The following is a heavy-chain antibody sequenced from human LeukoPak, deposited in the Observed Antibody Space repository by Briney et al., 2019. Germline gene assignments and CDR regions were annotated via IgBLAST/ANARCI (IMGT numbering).Heavy chain of an antibody. J-gene: IGHJ4*02. Sequence: GGSLRLSCAASGFIFSNYNINWVRQAPGKGLEWVSSISSSSNYIYYADSVKGRFTISRDNAKHSLYLQMNSLRAEDSAVYYCARVAAGPFWGQGTLVTVSS. D-gene: IGHD6-13*01. CDR3: ARVAAGPF. V-gene: IGHV3-21*01. CDR1: GFIFSNYN. CDR2: ISSSSNYI.